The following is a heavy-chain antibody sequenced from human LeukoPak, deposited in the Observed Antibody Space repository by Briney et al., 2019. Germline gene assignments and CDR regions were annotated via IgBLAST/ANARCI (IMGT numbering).Heavy chain of an antibody. CDR3: ARHNGWAFDI. D-gene: IGHD2-15*01. V-gene: IGHV4-34*01. Sequence: PSETLSLTCAVYGGSFSGWWSWIRRPPRKGLEWIGEIHHSGGTKYNPSLRSLDTISVDTSKRQISLKMTSVTAADTAIYYYARHNGWAFDIWGQGTVVTVCS. CDR2: IHHSGGT. CDR1: GGSFSGW. J-gene: IGHJ3*02.